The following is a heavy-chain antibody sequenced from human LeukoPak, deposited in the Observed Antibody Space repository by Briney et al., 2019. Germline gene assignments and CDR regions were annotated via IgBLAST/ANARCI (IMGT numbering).Heavy chain of an antibody. CDR2: IIPILGIA. D-gene: IGHD3-3*01. V-gene: IGHV1-69*04. J-gene: IGHJ5*02. CDR3: AREEVKDYDSKGYYYP. CDR1: GGTFSSYA. Sequence: SVKVSCKASGGTFSSYAISWVRPAPGQGLEWMGRIIPILGIANYAQKFQGRVTITADKSTSTAYMELSSLRSEDTAAYYCAREEVKDYDSKGYYYPWGQGTLVTVSS.